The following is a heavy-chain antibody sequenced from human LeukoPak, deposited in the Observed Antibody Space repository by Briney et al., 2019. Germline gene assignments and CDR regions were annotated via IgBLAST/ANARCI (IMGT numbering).Heavy chain of an antibody. CDR2: INRDGSST. CDR3: ARACXGGSCHHYYYYGMDV. V-gene: IGHV3-74*01. Sequence: PGGSLRLSCAASGFTFSGYWMHWVRQAPGKGLVWVSRINRDGSSTSYADSVKGRFTISRDNAKNTLYLQMNSLRAEDTAVYYCARACXGGSCHHYYYYGMDVWGQGTTVTVSS. J-gene: IGHJ6*02. CDR1: GFTFSGYW. D-gene: IGHD2-15*01.